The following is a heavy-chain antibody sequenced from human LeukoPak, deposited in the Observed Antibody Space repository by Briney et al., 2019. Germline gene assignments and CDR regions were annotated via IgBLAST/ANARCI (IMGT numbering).Heavy chain of an antibody. D-gene: IGHD2-2*03. V-gene: IGHV3-23*01. CDR3: AKMDVNGAIYYFDY. CDR1: GFTVSSNY. Sequence: GGSLRLSCAASGFTVSSNYMSWVRQAPGKGLEWVSGISANGGNTYYADSVRGRFTISRDNSRNMMYLQMNSLRADDTAVYYCAKMDVNGAIYYFDYWGQGTLVTVSS. CDR2: ISANGGNT. J-gene: IGHJ4*02.